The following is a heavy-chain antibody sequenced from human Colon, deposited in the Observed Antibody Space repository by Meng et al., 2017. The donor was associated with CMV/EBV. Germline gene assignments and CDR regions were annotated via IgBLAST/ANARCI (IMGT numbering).Heavy chain of an antibody. CDR1: GGSISTYY. J-gene: IGHJ4*02. CDR3: VRGGYSGTQTGGVQEY. Sequence: VQLQESGPVLVKPSETLLLTCTVSGGSISTYYWSWIRQPAGEGLEWLGRISTNRNTDYNPSLNSRATIWLDTSNNQFSLKLTSVTAADTAVYYCVRGGYSGTQTGGVQEYWGQGTLVTVSS. D-gene: IGHD5-12*01. CDR2: ISTNRNT. V-gene: IGHV4-4*07.